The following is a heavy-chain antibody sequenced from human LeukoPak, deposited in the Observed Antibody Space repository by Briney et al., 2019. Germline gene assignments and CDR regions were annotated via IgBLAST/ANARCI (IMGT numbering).Heavy chain of an antibody. D-gene: IGHD3-10*01. Sequence: ASVRVSCKASGYTFTSYGISWVRQAPGQGLEWMGWISAYNGNTNYAQKLQGRVTMTTDTSTSTAYMELRSLRSDDTAVYYCARVDYYYGSGSSLYWGQGTLVTVSS. J-gene: IGHJ4*02. CDR1: GYTFTSYG. CDR3: ARVDYYYGSGSSLY. CDR2: ISAYNGNT. V-gene: IGHV1-18*01.